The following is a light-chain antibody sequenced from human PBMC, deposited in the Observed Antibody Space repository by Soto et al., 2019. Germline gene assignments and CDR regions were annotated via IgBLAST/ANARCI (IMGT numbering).Light chain of an antibody. Sequence: ENVLTQSPGTLSLSPGERATLPCRASQSISSSYLAWYQQKPGQPPRLLMYGASNRATGIPDRFSGSGSGTHFTLTISRLEPEDFAVYYCQQYSGSPPLTFGGGTKVEIK. J-gene: IGKJ4*01. CDR2: GAS. CDR3: QQYSGSPPLT. CDR1: QSISSSY. V-gene: IGKV3-20*01.